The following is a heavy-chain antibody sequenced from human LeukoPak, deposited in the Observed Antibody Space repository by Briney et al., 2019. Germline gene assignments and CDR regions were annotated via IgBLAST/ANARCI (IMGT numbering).Heavy chain of an antibody. D-gene: IGHD1-7*01. CDR1: GGSISNYY. CDR2: ISYGGVT. V-gene: IGHV4-59*08. J-gene: IGHJ5*02. CDR3: ARQLWGWNYSSFPLYNWFDP. Sequence: SETLSLTCTVSGGSISNYYWSWVRQPPGKGLEWIAYISYGGVTNYNPSLNGRVTISVDTSKNQFSLKLSSVTAADTAVYYCARQLWGWNYSSFPLYNWFDPWGQGTLVTVSS.